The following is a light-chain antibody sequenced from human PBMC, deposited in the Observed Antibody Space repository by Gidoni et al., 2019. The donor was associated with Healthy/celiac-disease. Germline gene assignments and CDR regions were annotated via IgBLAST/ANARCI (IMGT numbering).Light chain of an antibody. CDR2: SNN. Sequence: TISCSGSSSNLGSNTVNWYQQLPGTAPKLLIHSNNQRPSGVPDRFSGSKSGTSASLAISGLQSEDEADYDCAAWDGSLNGLFGGGTKLTVL. V-gene: IGLV1-44*01. CDR1: SSNLGSNT. J-gene: IGLJ2*01. CDR3: AAWDGSLNGL.